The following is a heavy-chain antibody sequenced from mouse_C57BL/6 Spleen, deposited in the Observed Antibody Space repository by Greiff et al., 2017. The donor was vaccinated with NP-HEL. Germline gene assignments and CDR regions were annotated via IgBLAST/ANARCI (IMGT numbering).Heavy chain of an antibody. D-gene: IGHD1-1*01. J-gene: IGHJ3*01. CDR1: GYSFTDYN. CDR2: INPNYGTT. CDR3: ARSDYYYGSSYEFAY. V-gene: IGHV1-39*01. Sequence: VHVKQSGPELVKPGASVKISCKASGYSFTDYNMNWVKQSNGKSLEWIGVINPNYGTTSYNQKFKGKATLTVDQSSSTAYMQLNSLTSEDSAVYYCARSDYYYGSSYEFAYWGQGTLVTVSA.